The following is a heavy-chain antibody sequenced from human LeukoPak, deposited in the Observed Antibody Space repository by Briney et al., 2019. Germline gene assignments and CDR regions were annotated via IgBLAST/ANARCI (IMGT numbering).Heavy chain of an antibody. CDR1: GFTFSSYA. D-gene: IGHD3-10*01. CDR2: ISGSGGST. J-gene: IGHJ4*02. V-gene: IGHV3-23*01. CDR3: AKDSTYYYGSGSYSGKDY. Sequence: GGSLRLSCAASGFTFSSYAMSWVRQAPGKGLEWVSAISGSGGSTYYADSVKGRFTISRDNSKNTLYLQMNSLRAEDTAVYYCAKDSTYYYGSGSYSGKDYWGQGTLVTASS.